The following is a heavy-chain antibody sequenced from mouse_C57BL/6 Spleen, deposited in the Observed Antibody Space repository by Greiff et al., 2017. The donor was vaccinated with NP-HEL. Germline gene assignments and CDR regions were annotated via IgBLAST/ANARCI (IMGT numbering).Heavy chain of an antibody. CDR3: ARRNDYDSYWYFDV. CDR1: GYTFTSYW. V-gene: IGHV1-69*01. CDR2: IDPSDSYT. Sequence: QVQLKQPGAELVMPGASVKLSCKASGYTFTSYWMHWVKQRPGQGLEWIGEIDPSDSYTNYNQKFKGKSTLTVDKSSSTAYMQLSSLTSEDSAVYYCARRNDYDSYWYFDVWGTGTTVTVSS. J-gene: IGHJ1*03. D-gene: IGHD2-4*01.